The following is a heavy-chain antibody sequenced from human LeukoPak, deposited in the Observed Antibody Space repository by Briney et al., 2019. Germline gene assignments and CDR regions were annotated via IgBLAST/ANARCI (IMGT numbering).Heavy chain of an antibody. CDR3: SRAYYDFWSGYPPRYYYYYTDV. CDR1: GGSISSGSYY. D-gene: IGHD3-3*01. V-gene: IGHV4-61*02. Sequence: SETLSLTCTVSGGSISSGSYYWSWIRQPAGRGLEWIGRIFTSGRTNYNPSRKSRVTISVDTSKTEFSLKLSSVTAADTAVYYCSRAYYDFWSGYPPRYYYYYTDVWGKGTTVTVSS. CDR2: IFTSGRT. J-gene: IGHJ6*03.